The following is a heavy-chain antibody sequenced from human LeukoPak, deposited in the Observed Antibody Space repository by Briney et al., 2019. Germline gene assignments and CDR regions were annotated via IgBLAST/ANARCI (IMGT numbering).Heavy chain of an antibody. D-gene: IGHD5-24*01. CDR1: GGSLSAY. CDR2: INYSGST. CDR3: ARVGSRDGYNFDY. V-gene: IGHV4-34*01. Sequence: KASETLSLTCAVYGGSLSAYWSWIRQPPGKGLEWIGEINYSGSTKYNPSLKSRVTISVDTSKKHFSLKVNSVTAADTSVYYCARVGSRDGYNFDYWGQGTLVTVSS. J-gene: IGHJ4*02.